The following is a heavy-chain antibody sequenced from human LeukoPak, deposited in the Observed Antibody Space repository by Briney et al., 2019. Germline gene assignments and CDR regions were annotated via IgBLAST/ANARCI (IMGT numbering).Heavy chain of an antibody. CDR2: INHSGST. Sequence: SETLSLTRAVYGGSFSGYYWSWIRQPPGKGLEWIGEINHSGSTNYNPSLKSRVTISVDTSKNQFSLKLSSVTAADTAVYYCARAHYYGSGSYYSLRYYYGMDVWGKGTTVTVSS. CDR1: GGSFSGYY. D-gene: IGHD3-10*01. J-gene: IGHJ6*04. V-gene: IGHV4-34*01. CDR3: ARAHYYGSGSYYSLRYYYGMDV.